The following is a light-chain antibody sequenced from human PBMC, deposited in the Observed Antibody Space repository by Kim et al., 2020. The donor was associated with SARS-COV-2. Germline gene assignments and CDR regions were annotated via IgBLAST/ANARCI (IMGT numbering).Light chain of an antibody. CDR1: QSVRGNY. Sequence: EIVLTQSPGTLSLSPGERATLSCRASQSVRGNYLAWYQQKPGQAPRLLIFGASSRVTGIPDRFSGSGSGTDFTLTISRLEPEDFAVYYCQQYGTSPWTFGQGTKV. CDR3: QQYGTSPWT. CDR2: GAS. V-gene: IGKV3-20*01. J-gene: IGKJ1*01.